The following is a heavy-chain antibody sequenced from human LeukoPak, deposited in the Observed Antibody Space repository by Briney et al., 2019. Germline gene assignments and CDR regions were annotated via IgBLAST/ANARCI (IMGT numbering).Heavy chain of an antibody. V-gene: IGHV3-53*01. Sequence: GGSLRLSCAASGFTVSSNYMSWVRQAPGKGLEWVSVIYSGGSTYYADSVKGRFTISRDSSRNTLFLYMNTLRAEDTAIYYCAKDRTVGASYWYFDLWGRGTLVTVSS. CDR2: IYSGGST. J-gene: IGHJ2*01. D-gene: IGHD1-26*01. CDR3: AKDRTVGASYWYFDL. CDR1: GFTVSSNY.